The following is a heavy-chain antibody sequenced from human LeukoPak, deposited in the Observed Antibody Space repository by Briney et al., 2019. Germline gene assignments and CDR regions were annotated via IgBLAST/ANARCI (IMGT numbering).Heavy chain of an antibody. D-gene: IGHD1-1*01. CDR2: ISSSSYI. CDR1: GFTFSSYS. CDR3: AREGMRTSFDY. Sequence: GGSLRLSCAASGFTFSSYSMNWVRQAPGKGLEWVSSISSSSYIYYTDSVKGRFTISRDNAKNSLYLQMNSLRAEDTAVYYCAREGMRTSFDYWGQGTLVTVSS. V-gene: IGHV3-21*01. J-gene: IGHJ4*02.